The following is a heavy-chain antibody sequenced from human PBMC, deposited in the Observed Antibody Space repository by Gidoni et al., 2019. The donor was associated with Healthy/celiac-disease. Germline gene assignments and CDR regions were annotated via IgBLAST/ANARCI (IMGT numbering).Heavy chain of an antibody. Sequence: VQLVESGGGLVQPGGSLRLSCAASGFTCISYSMNSVRQATGKGLECVSSIISSSSYIYYADSVTGRFTIFIDNAKNSLYLQMNSLRAEDTAVYYCARVRYYDSSGYVVYWGQGTLVTGSS. CDR3: ARVRYYDSSGYVVY. CDR2: IISSSSYI. J-gene: IGHJ4*02. V-gene: IGHV3-21*01. CDR1: GFTCISYS. D-gene: IGHD3-22*01.